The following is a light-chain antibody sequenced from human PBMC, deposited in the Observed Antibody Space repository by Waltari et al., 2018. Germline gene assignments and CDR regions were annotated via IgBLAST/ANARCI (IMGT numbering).Light chain of an antibody. V-gene: IGKV3-11*01. CDR2: DAS. CDR3: QQRSIWPPFT. J-gene: IGKJ3*01. Sequence: EIVLTQSPATLSLSPGERATLSCRASQSVSNYLAWYQQKPGQAPRLLIYDASNRATGIPARCSGSGSGTDFTLTISSLEPEDFAVYYCQQRSIWPPFTFGPGTKVDIK. CDR1: QSVSNY.